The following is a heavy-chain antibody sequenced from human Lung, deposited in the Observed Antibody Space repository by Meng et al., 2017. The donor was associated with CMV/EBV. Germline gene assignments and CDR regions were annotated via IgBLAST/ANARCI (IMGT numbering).Heavy chain of an antibody. D-gene: IGHD3-3*01. CDR2: MNPNSGNT. CDR3: ARGLWSGIKGWFDP. Sequence: ASVKVSCKASGYTFTSYDINWVRQATGQGLEWMGWMNPNSGNTGYAQKSQGRVTMTRNTSISTAYMELSSLRSEDTAVYYCARGLWSGIKGWFDPWGQGTLVTVSS. J-gene: IGHJ5*02. CDR1: GYTFTSYD. V-gene: IGHV1-8*01.